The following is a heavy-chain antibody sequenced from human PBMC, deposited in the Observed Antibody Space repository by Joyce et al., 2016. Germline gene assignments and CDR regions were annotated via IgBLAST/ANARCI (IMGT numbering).Heavy chain of an antibody. D-gene: IGHD3-16*01. Sequence: QLVESGGGLVKPGGSLRPSCAASGFAFAHTWMSWVRQAPGKGLEWVGHIKTKTDGGTTDYAAPVKGRFTISRDDSENTLHLQMNSLKTEDTAVYYCTTCPWGGCGWGQGTLVTVSS. CDR3: TTCPWGGCG. CDR2: IKTKTDGGTT. CDR1: GFAFAHTW. V-gene: IGHV3-15*01. J-gene: IGHJ4*02.